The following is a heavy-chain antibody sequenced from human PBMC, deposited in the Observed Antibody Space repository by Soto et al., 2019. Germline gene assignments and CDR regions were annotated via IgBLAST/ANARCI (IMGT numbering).Heavy chain of an antibody. CDR3: ARAPGAASFDF. J-gene: IGHJ4*02. CDR2: INTSNDNT. Sequence: ASVKVSCKASGYTFTNYGISWVRQAPGEGLEWVGWINTSNDNTLYSQKLQGRLTLTTDTSTSTAYMDLTTLRSDDTAVYFCARAPGAASFDFWAQGTLVTVSS. D-gene: IGHD2-15*01. CDR1: GYTFTNYG. V-gene: IGHV1-18*01.